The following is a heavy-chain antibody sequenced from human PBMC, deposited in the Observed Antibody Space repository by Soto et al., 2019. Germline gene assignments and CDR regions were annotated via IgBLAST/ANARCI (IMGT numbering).Heavy chain of an antibody. D-gene: IGHD2-21*01. Sequence: EVQLVQTGAAAKKPGESLKISCQGSGFNFSTYWIAWVRQMPGKGLEWMGVIYPGDSDTRYSPSFQGQVTISADKAVGAAYLHWRSLKASDSGIYFCARKLNLGGWYYYSDYWGQGTAVTVSS. CDR1: GFNFSTYW. CDR2: IYPGDSDT. CDR3: ARKLNLGGWYYYSDY. V-gene: IGHV5-51*01. J-gene: IGHJ4*02.